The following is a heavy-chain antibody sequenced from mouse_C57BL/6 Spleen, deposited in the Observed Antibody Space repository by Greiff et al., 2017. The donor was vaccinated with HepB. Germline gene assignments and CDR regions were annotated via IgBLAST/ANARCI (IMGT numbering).Heavy chain of an antibody. D-gene: IGHD1-1*01. CDR2: IWTGGGT. V-gene: IGHV2-9-1*01. J-gene: IGHJ1*03. CDR3: ARGASSYAAQSWYFDV. CDR1: GFSLTSYA. Sequence: QVQLKESGPGLVAPSQSLSITCTVSGFSLTSYAISWVRQPPGKGLEWLGVIWTGGGTNYNSALKSRLSISKDNSKSQVFLKMNSLQTDDTARYYCARGASSYAAQSWYFDVWGTGTTVTVSS.